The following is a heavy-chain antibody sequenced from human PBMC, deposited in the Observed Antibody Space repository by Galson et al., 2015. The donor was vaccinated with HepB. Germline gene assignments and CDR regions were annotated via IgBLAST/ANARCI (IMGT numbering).Heavy chain of an antibody. CDR2: IDPSDSYT. J-gene: IGHJ6*02. CDR1: GYSFTSYW. CDR3: ARDLYSSGWSYCMDV. Sequence: QSGAEVKKPGESLRISCKGSGYSFTSYWISWVRQMPGKGLEWMGRIDPSDSYTNYSPSFQGHVTISADKSISTAYLQWSSLKASDTAMYYCARDLYSSGWSYCMDVWGQGTTVTVSS. D-gene: IGHD6-19*01. V-gene: IGHV5-10-1*01.